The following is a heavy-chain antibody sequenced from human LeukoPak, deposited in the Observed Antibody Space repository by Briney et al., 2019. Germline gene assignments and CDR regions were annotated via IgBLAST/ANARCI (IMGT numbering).Heavy chain of an antibody. D-gene: IGHD4-17*01. CDR1: GYSFPTFW. V-gene: IGHV5-51*01. Sequence: GESLKISCRGSGYSFPTFWIGWVRQMPGKGLEWMVIIYPGDSDTRYSPSFQGQVTISADKSISTAYLQWSSLKASDTAMYYCARFDANYGSIEENWFDPWGQGTLVTVSS. CDR2: IYPGDSDT. CDR3: ARFDANYGSIEENWFDP. J-gene: IGHJ5*02.